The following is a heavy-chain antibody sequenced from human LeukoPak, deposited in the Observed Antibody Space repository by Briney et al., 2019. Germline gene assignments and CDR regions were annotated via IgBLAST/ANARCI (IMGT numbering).Heavy chain of an antibody. V-gene: IGHV3-30*18. Sequence: GRSLRLSCAASRFIFDRYGMHWVRQAPGKGLEWVAVISHDGKTKYYADSVRGRFTISRDNSKNILYLQMNSLRVEDTAVFYCAKDSVHHRHRVGGIGGAFDYWGQGSPVTVSS. D-gene: IGHD1-26*01. CDR1: RFIFDRYG. J-gene: IGHJ4*02. CDR2: ISHDGKTK. CDR3: AKDSVHHRHRVGGIGGAFDY.